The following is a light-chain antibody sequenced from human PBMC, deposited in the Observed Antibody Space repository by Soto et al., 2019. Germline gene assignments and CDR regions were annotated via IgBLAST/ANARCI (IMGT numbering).Light chain of an antibody. V-gene: IGLV2-8*01. CDR1: SSDVGYYDY. CDR3: SSNAGSHNFD. J-gene: IGLJ1*01. Sequence: PVLTQPPSASGFPAQSVTISCTLTSSDVGYYDYVSWYQQHPGKAPKLVIYEVTKRPSGVPDRVSVSKSGNTASLTASGLRAEDEADYYCSSNAGSHNFDFGSGTKVTV. CDR2: EVT.